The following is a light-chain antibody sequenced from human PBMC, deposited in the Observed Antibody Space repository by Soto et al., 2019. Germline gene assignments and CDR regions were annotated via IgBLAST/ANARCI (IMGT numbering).Light chain of an antibody. CDR3: QQRSNWPPIT. CDR2: DAS. J-gene: IGKJ5*01. V-gene: IGKV3-11*01. Sequence: EIVWPQSPATLSLSPGERATLSCRASQSVSSYLAWYQQKPGQAPRLLIYDASNRATGIPARFSGGGSGTDFTLTIDNLEPEDFAIYYCQQRSNWPPITFGQGTRLEI. CDR1: QSVSSY.